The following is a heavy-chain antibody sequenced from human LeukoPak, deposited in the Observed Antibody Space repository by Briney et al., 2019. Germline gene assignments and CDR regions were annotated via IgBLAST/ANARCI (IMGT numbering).Heavy chain of an antibody. V-gene: IGHV4-59*01. CDR2: ISYSGST. Sequence: SETLSLTCTVYDGSINTYYWNWIRQPPGKGLEWIGYISYSGSTNYNPSLRSRVTISLDTSKNQFSLKLSSVTAADTAVYFFAREAIFGMIADYFEYWGQGILVTVS. CDR3: AREAIFGMIADYFEY. D-gene: IGHD3-3*01. J-gene: IGHJ4*02. CDR1: DGSINTYY.